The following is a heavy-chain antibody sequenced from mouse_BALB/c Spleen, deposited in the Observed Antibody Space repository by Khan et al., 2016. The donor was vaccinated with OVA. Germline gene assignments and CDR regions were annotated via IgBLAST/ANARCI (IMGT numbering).Heavy chain of an antibody. Sequence: VQLKESGGGLVKPGGSLKLSCAASGFTFSDYYMYWVRQTPEKRLEWVATISDGGSYTYYPDSVKGRFTISRDDAKNNLYLQMSSRKSEDTAMYYCARGYYGDPFAYWGQGTLVTISA. CDR2: ISDGGSYT. CDR1: GFTFSDYY. CDR3: ARGYYGDPFAY. D-gene: IGHD2-13*01. V-gene: IGHV5-4*02. J-gene: IGHJ3*01.